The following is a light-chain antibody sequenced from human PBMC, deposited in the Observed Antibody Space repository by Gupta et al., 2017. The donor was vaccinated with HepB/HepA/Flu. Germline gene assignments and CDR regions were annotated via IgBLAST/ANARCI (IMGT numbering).Light chain of an antibody. CDR3: DTHAGSTV. J-gene: IGLJ2*01. V-gene: IGLV2-23*02. CDR1: SSDVGNYKF. Sequence: SALTHPDSVSGSPGQSLTISCTGTSSDVGNYKFVSWNQQHPGQSPKLLIYEVTKRPSGVSYRFSGSKSANTASLTLSGRQAEDEGDYFCDTHAGSTVFGGGTKLTVL. CDR2: EVT.